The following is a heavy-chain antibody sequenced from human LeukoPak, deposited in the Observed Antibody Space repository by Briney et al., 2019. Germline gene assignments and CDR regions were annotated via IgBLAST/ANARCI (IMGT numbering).Heavy chain of an antibody. CDR2: SSSGSTI. V-gene: IGHV3-69-1*01. D-gene: IGHD6-19*01. CDR3: ASTPSSGLGYYYYYMDV. J-gene: IGHJ6*03. Sequence: PVQPLDSPSVSSSGSTIYYADSVKGRFTISRDNAKNSLYLQMNSLRAEDTAVYYCASTPSSGLGYYYYYMDVWGKGTTVTVSS.